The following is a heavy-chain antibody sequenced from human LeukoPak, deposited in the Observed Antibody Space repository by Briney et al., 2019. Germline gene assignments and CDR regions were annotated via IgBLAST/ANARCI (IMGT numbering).Heavy chain of an antibody. J-gene: IGHJ4*01. CDR2: IIPVLEMA. V-gene: IGHV1-69*04. Sequence: GASVKVSCKVPGGTFNTYGITWVRQAPGQGLEWMGRIIPVLEMATYAQKYEGRVKITADKSTTTIYLFLSSLTPDDTAVYYCARGRNYFDYWGQGSLVTVSS. CDR1: GGTFNTYG. CDR3: ARGRNYFDY.